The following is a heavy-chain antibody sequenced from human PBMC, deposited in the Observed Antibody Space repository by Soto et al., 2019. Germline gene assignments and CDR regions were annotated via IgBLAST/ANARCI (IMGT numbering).Heavy chain of an antibody. D-gene: IGHD2-8*01. J-gene: IGHJ6*02. CDR2: ISGYNGDT. CDR3: AKNGQPPYYYYGMDV. CDR1: GYTFSRYG. V-gene: IGHV1-18*01. Sequence: QGQLVQSGPEVKKPGASVKVSCKASGYTFSRYGISWVRQAPGQGLEWMGWISGYNGDTIYAQKVQGRVTMTIDTSTSTAYMESRSLTSDDTAIYYCAKNGQPPYYYYGMDVWGQGTTVTVSS.